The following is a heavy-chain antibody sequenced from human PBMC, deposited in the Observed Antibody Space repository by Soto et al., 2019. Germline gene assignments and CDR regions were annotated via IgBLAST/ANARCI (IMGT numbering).Heavy chain of an antibody. V-gene: IGHV1-18*01. CDR2: ISAYNGNT. Sequence: QIQLVQSGAEVKKPGASVKVSCKASGYTFSSYHITWVRQAPGQGLEWMGWISAYNGNTNYAQNLQGRVTMTTDRTTSTAYMELRSLRSDDTAAYCCARDLPPVDYWGQGTLVSVSS. CDR1: GYTFSSYH. J-gene: IGHJ4*02. CDR3: ARDLPPVDY.